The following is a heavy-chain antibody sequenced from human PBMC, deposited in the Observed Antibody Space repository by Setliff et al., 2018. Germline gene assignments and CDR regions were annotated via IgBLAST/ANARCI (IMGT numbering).Heavy chain of an antibody. D-gene: IGHD2-21*02. V-gene: IGHV3-23*01. J-gene: IGHJ6*03. CDR3: VKGSDPYYFYYMDV. CDR2: ISGTGGNI. CDR1: GFTFSSFA. Sequence: LRLSCAASGFTFSSFAMTWVRQAPGKRLEWVSTISGTGGNIYYADSVQGRFVISRDNSMNTLYLQMNRLSAEDTAVFYCVKGSDPYYFYYMDVCGKGTTVTVSS.